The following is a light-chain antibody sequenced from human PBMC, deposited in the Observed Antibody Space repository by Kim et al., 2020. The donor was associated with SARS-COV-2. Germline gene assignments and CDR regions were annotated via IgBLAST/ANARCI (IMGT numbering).Light chain of an antibody. CDR3: QQYYSTPLT. J-gene: IGKJ4*01. V-gene: IGKV4-1*01. CDR1: QSVLYSSNNKNY. Sequence: RATINCKSSQSVLYSSNNKNYLAWYQQEPGQPPKLLIYWASTRESGVPDRVSVSGSGTDFTLTISSLQAEEVAVYYCQQYYSTPLTFGGGTKLEI. CDR2: WAS.